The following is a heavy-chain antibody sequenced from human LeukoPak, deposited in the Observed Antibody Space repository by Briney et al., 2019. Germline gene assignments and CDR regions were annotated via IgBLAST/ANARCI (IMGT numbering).Heavy chain of an antibody. CDR3: ARDGDSSGYDG. J-gene: IGHJ4*02. CDR2: LNPNSGDT. D-gene: IGHD3-22*01. Sequence: ASVKVSCKASGYTFTGYYMHWVRQAPGQGLEWMGWLNPNSGDTNYAQNFQGRVTMTRDTSISTAYMELSRLRSDDTAVYYCARDGDSSGYDGWGQGTLVTVSS. V-gene: IGHV1-2*02. CDR1: GYTFTGYY.